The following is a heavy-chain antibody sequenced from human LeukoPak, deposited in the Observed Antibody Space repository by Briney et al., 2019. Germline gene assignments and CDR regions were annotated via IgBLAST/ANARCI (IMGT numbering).Heavy chain of an antibody. CDR1: GFTFSSYA. J-gene: IGHJ3*01. CDR2: ISPSADRT. Sequence: GGSLRLSCAASGFTFSSYAMSWVRQAPGKGLEWVSFISPSADRTSNADSVEGRFTISRDNPRNTLYLQMNSLRDEDTAVYYCAKCAQSYGNDAFDLWGPGTMVTVSS. CDR3: AKCAQSYGNDAFDL. V-gene: IGHV3-23*01. D-gene: IGHD5-18*01.